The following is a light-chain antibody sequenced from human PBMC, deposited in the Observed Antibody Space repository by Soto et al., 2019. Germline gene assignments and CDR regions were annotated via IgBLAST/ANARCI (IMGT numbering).Light chain of an antibody. CDR1: QSVSSN. Sequence: EIVMTQSPATLSVSPGERATLSCRASQSVSSNLAWYQQKPGQAPRLLIYGASTRATGIPARFSGSGSGTEFTLASSSLQSEDFVVYYCQQYNNWPLTVGGGTKVEIK. CDR3: QQYNNWPLT. V-gene: IGKV3-15*01. J-gene: IGKJ4*01. CDR2: GAS.